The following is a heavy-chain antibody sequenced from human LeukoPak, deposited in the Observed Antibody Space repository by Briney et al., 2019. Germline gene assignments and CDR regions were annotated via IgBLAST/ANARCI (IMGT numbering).Heavy chain of an antibody. V-gene: IGHV4-59*02. D-gene: IGHD3-22*01. CDR3: ARGGTYYYDNSGYDS. Sequence: SETLSLTCNVSGGSVSNYYWTWIRQSPGRGLEWIGYISYGGSTNYNLSLKSRVTISVDPSKNQFSLILNSVTAADTAVYYCARGGTYYYDNSGYDSWGQGILVTVSS. CDR1: GGSVSNYY. CDR2: ISYGGST. J-gene: IGHJ4*02.